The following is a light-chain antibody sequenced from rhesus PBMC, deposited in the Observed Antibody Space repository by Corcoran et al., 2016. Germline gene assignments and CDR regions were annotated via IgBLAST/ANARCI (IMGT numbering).Light chain of an antibody. CDR2: KGS. CDR1: QSLLDSNGHTY. J-gene: IGKJ4*01. V-gene: IGKV2-64*01. CDR3: SQGTHLPLT. Sequence: DIVMTQSPLSLPVTPGQPASISCRSSQSLLDSNGHTYLSWNLHKPGQLPRRLNDKGSTRDSGVPDRFNGGGAGTAVTLKISEVEAEDVGVYYCSQGTHLPLTFGGGTKVEI.